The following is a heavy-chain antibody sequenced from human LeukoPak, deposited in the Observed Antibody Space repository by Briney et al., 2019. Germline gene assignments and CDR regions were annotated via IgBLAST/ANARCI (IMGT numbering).Heavy chain of an antibody. CDR3: ARFPYCTNGVCPFDY. CDR2: INHSGST. D-gene: IGHD2-8*01. J-gene: IGHJ4*02. CDR1: GGSFSGYY. Sequence: PSETLSLTCAVYGGSFSGYYWSWIRQPPGKGLEWIGEINHSGSTNYNPSLKGRVTISVDTSKNQFSLKLSSVTAADTAVYYCARFPYCTNGVCPFDYWGQGTLVTVSS. V-gene: IGHV4-34*01.